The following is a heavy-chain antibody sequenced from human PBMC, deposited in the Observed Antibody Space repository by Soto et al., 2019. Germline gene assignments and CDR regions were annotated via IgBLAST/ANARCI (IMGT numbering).Heavy chain of an antibody. CDR2: ISASGGST. CDR1: GFRITSFA. J-gene: IGHJ4*02. CDR3: AKVLSSGSYSGALEY. Sequence: GASLTPSGVASGFRITSFAMSCVGEAPGKGLEWASAISASGGSTYADSVKGRFTISRDNSKNTLYLQMNSLRVEDTAVYYCAKVLSSGSYSGALEYWGKGSLVTVS. V-gene: IGHV3-23*01. D-gene: IGHD1-26*01.